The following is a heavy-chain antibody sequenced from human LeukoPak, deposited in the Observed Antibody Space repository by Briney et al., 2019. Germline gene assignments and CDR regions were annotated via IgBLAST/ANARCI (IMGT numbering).Heavy chain of an antibody. D-gene: IGHD2-15*01. CDR3: AKDTLRYCSGGSCSYFDY. J-gene: IGHJ4*02. CDR1: GFTFSSYG. Sequence: GGSLRLSCAASGFTFSSYGMHWVRQAPGKGLEWVAVISYDGSNKYYADSVKGRFTISRDNSKNTLYLQMNSLRAEDTAVYYCAKDTLRYCSGGSCSYFDYWGQGTLVTVSS. CDR2: ISYDGSNK. V-gene: IGHV3-30*18.